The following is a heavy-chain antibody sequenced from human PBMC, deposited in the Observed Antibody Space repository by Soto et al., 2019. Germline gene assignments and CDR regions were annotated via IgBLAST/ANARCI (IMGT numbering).Heavy chain of an antibody. J-gene: IGHJ4*02. CDR1: GFTFSSYA. CDR2: ISYDGSNK. D-gene: IGHD4-4*01. CDR3: ARDFDYSNRFAY. V-gene: IGHV3-30-3*01. Sequence: PGGSLRLSCAASGFTFSSYAMHWVRQAPGKGLEWVAVISYDGSNKYYADSVKGRFTISRDNSKNTLYLQMNSLRAEDTAAYYCARDFDYSNRFAYWGQGTLVTVSS.